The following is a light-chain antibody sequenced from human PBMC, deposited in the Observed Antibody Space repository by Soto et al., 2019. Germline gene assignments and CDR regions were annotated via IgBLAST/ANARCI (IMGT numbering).Light chain of an antibody. Sequence: ENVLTQSPGILSFSPAEISPISCRASQSVNNNYLAWYQQKPGQSPRLLIYGASIRATAIPDRFSGSGSGTDFTLTISRLEPEDSAVYYCQQHSRSITFGGGTKV. CDR2: GAS. V-gene: IGKV3-20*01. J-gene: IGKJ4*01. CDR1: QSVNNNY. CDR3: QQHSRSIT.